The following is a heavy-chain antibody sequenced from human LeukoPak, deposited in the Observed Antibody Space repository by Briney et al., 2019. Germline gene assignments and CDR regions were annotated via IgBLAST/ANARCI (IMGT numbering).Heavy chain of an antibody. Sequence: GGSLRLSCAASGFTISSNYMSWVRQAPGTGLEWVSVTYSGGSTYYADSVKGRFTISSDSSKNTLNLQMNSLRAEDTAVYYCARVGRWEEYFFDYWGQGTLVTVSS. V-gene: IGHV3-66*01. J-gene: IGHJ4*02. CDR3: ARVGRWEEYFFDY. CDR2: TYSGGST. CDR1: GFTISSNY. D-gene: IGHD4-23*01.